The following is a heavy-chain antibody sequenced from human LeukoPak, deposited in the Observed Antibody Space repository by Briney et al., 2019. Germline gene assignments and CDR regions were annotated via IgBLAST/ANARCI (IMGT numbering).Heavy chain of an antibody. D-gene: IGHD3-3*01. CDR3: ARGDFYYYYGMDV. J-gene: IGHJ6*02. CDR1: GFTFSSYW. V-gene: IGHV3-74*01. Sequence: PGGSLRLSCAASGFTFSSYWMHWVRHAPGKGLVWVSRINSDGSSTSYADSVKGRFTISRDNAKNTLYLQMNSLGAEDTAVYYCARGDFYYYYGMDVWGQGTTVTVSS. CDR2: INSDGSST.